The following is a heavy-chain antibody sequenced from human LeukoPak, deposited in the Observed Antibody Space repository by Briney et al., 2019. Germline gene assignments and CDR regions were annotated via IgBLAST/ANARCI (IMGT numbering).Heavy chain of an antibody. D-gene: IGHD2-8*01. CDR3: AKWPID. CDR1: GGSISSSNYY. CDR2: IYYSGST. J-gene: IGHJ4*02. Sequence: SETLSLTCTVSGGSISSSNYYWAWIRQPPGKGLECIGSIYYSGSTYYNPSLKSRVTISVDTSRNQFFLKVNSVTATDTAVYYCAKWPIDWGQGTLVTVSS. V-gene: IGHV4-39*01.